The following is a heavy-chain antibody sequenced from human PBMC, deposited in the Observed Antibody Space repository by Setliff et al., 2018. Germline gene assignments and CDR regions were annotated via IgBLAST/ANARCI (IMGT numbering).Heavy chain of an antibody. D-gene: IGHD2-15*01. CDR2: IYDSGSS. J-gene: IGHJ5*02. CDR3: GRGFSRIEGWGNWFDP. CDR1: GGSVSNSGFF. Sequence: PSETLSLTCTVSGGSVSNSGFFWGWLRQAPGKGLEWIVNIYDSGSSNYNASLKSRLIITRDTSKNQVSLTLTSVTAEDTAVYYCGRGFSRIEGWGNWFDPWGQGILVTVSS. V-gene: IGHV4-39*01.